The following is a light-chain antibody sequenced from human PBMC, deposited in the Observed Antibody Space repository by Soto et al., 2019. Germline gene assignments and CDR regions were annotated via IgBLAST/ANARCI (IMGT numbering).Light chain of an antibody. J-gene: IGLJ2*01. CDR3: QSYDSSLSGYVV. V-gene: IGLV1-40*01. CDR1: RSNIGAGYD. Sequence: QSVLTQPPSVSGAPGQRVTISCTGSRSNIGAGYDVHWYQQLPGTAPKLLIYGNSNRPSGVPDRFSGSKSDTSASLAITGLQAEDGADYYCQSYDSSLSGYVVFGGGTKLTVL. CDR2: GNS.